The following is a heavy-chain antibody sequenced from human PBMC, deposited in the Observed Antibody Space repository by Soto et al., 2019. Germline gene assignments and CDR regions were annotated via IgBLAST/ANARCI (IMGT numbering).Heavy chain of an antibody. CDR1: GGSISSGDYY. CDR3: ARDGITGTTDAFDI. Sequence: SETLSLTCTVSGGSISSGDYYWSWIRQPPGKGLEWIGYIYYSGSTYYNPSLKSRVTISVDTSKNQFSLKLSSVTAADTAVYYCARDGITGTTDAFDIWGQGTMVTVSS. D-gene: IGHD1-7*01. CDR2: IYYSGST. J-gene: IGHJ3*02. V-gene: IGHV4-30-4*02.